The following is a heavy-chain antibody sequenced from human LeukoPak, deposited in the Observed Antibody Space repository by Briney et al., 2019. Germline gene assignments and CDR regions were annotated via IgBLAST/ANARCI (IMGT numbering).Heavy chain of an antibody. CDR3: ARDGEFDI. CDR2: LSSSSSDT. CDR1: GFTFSDYY. Sequence: GGSLRLSCAASGFTFSDYYMSWIRQAPGKGLEWVSYLSSSSSDTNYADSVMVRFTISRDIAKDSLYLTRHSMSAEDTAVYYCARDGEFDIWGQGTMVTVSS. D-gene: IGHD3-10*01. V-gene: IGHV3-11*06. J-gene: IGHJ3*02.